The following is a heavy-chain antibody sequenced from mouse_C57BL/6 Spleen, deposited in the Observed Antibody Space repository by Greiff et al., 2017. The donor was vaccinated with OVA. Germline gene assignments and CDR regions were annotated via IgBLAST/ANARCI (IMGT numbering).Heavy chain of an antibody. CDR3: ARRDYDYDEGYAMDY. CDR1: GFTFSSYG. D-gene: IGHD2-4*01. Sequence: EVKVEESGGDLVKPGGSLKLSCAASGFTFSSYGMSWVRQTPDKRLEWVATISSGGSYTYYPDRVKGRFTISSDNAKNTLYLQMSRLKSEDTAMYYCARRDYDYDEGYAMDYWGQGTSVTVSS. J-gene: IGHJ4*01. V-gene: IGHV5-6*02. CDR2: ISSGGSYT.